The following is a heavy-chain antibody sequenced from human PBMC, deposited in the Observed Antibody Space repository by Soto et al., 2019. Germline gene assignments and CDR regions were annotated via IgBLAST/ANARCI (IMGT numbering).Heavy chain of an antibody. CDR3: ARDLEVAVAGA. CDR2: ISYDGSNK. CDR1: GFTFSSYA. V-gene: IGHV3-30-3*01. J-gene: IGHJ4*02. D-gene: IGHD6-19*01. Sequence: QVQLVESGGGVVQPGRSLRLSCAASGFTFSSYAMHWVRQAPGKGLEWVAVISYDGSNKYYADSVKGRCTIPRDKSKNTMYLKMNSLRAEDTAVYYCARDLEVAVAGAWGQGTLVTVSS.